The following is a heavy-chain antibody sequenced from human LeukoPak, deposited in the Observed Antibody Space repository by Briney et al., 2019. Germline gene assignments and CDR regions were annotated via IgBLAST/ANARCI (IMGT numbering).Heavy chain of an antibody. CDR2: IYYSGST. CDR1: GGSISSSSYY. V-gene: IGHV4-39*01. CDR3: ARHGNPTPYYYDRSGYYYSWFDP. D-gene: IGHD3-22*01. Sequence: SEALSLTCTVSGGSISSSSYYWGWIRQPPGKGLEWIGSIYYSGSTYYNPSLKSRVTISVDTSKNQFSLKQSSVTAADTAVSYCARHGNPTPYYYDRSGYYYSWFDPCGQGTLVTVSS. J-gene: IGHJ5*02.